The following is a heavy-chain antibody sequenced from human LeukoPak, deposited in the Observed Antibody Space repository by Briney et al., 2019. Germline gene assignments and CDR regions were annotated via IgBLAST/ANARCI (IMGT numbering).Heavy chain of an antibody. CDR3: ATVRLRGRVGVVIHDAFDI. CDR2: FDPEDGET. Sequence: GASVKVSCKVSGYTLTELSMHWVRQAPGKGLEGMGGFDPEDGETIYAQKFQGRVTMTEDTSTDTAYMELSSLRSEDTAVYYCATVRLRGRVGVVIHDAFDIWGQGTMVTVSS. J-gene: IGHJ3*02. D-gene: IGHD3-3*01. V-gene: IGHV1-24*01. CDR1: GYTLTELS.